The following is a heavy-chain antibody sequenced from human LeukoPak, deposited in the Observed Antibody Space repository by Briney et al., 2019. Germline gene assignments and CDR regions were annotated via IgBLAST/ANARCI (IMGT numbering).Heavy chain of an antibody. D-gene: IGHD3-9*01. V-gene: IGHV3-7*03. CDR3: ARHKPTYYDILTGYYPNYYYYGMDV. CDR1: GFTLSSYW. CDR2: IKPDASEK. Sequence: GGSLRLSCAASGFTLSSYWMSWVRQAPGKGLEWVAKIKPDASEKYYVDSLKGRLTISRDNGKNSVYLQMNSLRAEDTAVYYCARHKPTYYDILTGYYPNYYYYGMDVWGQGTTVTVSS. J-gene: IGHJ6*02.